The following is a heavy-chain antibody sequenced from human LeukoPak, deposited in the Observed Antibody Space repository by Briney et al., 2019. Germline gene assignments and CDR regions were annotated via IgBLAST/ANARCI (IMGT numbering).Heavy chain of an antibody. CDR3: AREPSSGWYDYYYMDV. Sequence: ASVKVSCQPSGYTFTGNFMHWVRQAPGQGLEWMGWINTNSGGTDYAQRFKGRVTMTRDTSLSTVYMELSRLKSDDTAVYYCAREPSSGWYDYYYMDVWGKGTTVTVSS. CDR2: INTNSGGT. D-gene: IGHD6-19*01. V-gene: IGHV1-2*02. CDR1: GYTFTGNF. J-gene: IGHJ6*03.